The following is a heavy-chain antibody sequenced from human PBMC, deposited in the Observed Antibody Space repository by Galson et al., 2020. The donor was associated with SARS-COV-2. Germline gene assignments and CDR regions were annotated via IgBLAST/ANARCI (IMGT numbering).Heavy chain of an antibody. D-gene: IGHD3-3*01. CDR3: ARERKSDFWSGYRRGYYYGMDV. V-gene: IGHV1-8*01. CDR2: KNANKRNP. Sequence: ASVKVSCKAYGYTYPSYDLNCVRQATRQGLEWMGRKNANKRNPDYAQKLQGRVTMTRNTSISTAYMELSSLRSEDTAVYYCARERKSDFWSGYRRGYYYGMDVWGQGTTVTVSS. J-gene: IGHJ6*02. CDR1: GYTYPSYD.